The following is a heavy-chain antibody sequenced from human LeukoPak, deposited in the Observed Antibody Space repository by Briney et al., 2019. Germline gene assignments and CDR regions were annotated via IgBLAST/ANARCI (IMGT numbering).Heavy chain of an antibody. CDR3: AREVWGPEY. Sequence: GGSLTLTCLASGFTFDDYTMHWVRPAPGRGLEWVSLISRDGSNTYYADSVKGRFTISRDNTKNSVYLQMSSLRAEDTAVYYCAREVWGPEYWGQGTLVTVSS. CDR1: GFTFDDYT. V-gene: IGHV3-43*01. J-gene: IGHJ4*02. D-gene: IGHD1-14*01. CDR2: ISRDGSNT.